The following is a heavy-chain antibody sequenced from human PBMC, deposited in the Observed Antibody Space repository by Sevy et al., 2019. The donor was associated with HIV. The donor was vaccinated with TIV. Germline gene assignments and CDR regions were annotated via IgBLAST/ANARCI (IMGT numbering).Heavy chain of an antibody. D-gene: IGHD5-12*01. J-gene: IGHJ4*02. CDR1: GFTFSSYA. CDR3: ARRDGYNYEDY. CDR2: ISSNGGST. Sequence: GGSLRLSCSASGFTFSSYAMHWVRQAPGKGLENVSAISSNGGSTYYADSVKGRFTISRDNSKNTLYLQMSSLRAEDTAVYYCARRDGYNYEDYWGQGTLVTVSS. V-gene: IGHV3-64D*06.